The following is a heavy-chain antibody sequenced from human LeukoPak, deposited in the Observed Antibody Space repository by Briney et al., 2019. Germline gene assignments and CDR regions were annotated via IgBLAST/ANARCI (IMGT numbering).Heavy chain of an antibody. V-gene: IGHV3-9*01. CDR1: GFTFDDYA. CDR2: ISWNSGSI. Sequence: GGSLRLSCAASGFTFDDYAMHWVRQAPGKGLEWVSGISWNSGSIGYADSVKGRFTISRDNAKNSLYLQMNSLRAEDTAVYYCARESDHRSGSNYYYYYYMDVWGKGTTVTVSS. CDR3: ARESDHRSGSNYYYYYYMDV. J-gene: IGHJ6*03. D-gene: IGHD3-10*01.